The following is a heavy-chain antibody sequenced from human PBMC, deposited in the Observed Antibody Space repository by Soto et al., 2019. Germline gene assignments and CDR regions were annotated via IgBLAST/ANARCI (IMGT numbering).Heavy chain of an antibody. Sequence: QVHLVQSGTEVKEPGASVKVSCKASGYTFSRYGISWVRQAPGQGLEWMAWTSGHNDNTNYAEKFQGRVTLTTDTYTDTAYMDLRSLRSDDTAVYYCARDERDTCSGAGCFYFDYWGQGTLVTVSS. D-gene: IGHD2-8*02. V-gene: IGHV1-18*04. J-gene: IGHJ4*02. CDR1: GYTFSRYG. CDR2: TSGHNDNT. CDR3: ARDERDTCSGAGCFYFDY.